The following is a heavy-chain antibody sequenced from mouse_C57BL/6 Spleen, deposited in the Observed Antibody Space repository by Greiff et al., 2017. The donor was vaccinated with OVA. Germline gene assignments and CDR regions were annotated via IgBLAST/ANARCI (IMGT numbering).Heavy chain of an antibody. D-gene: IGHD4-1*01. CDR1: GFTFSDYG. Sequence: EVQLVESGGGLVKPGGSLKLSCAASGFTFSDYGMHWVRQAPENGLEWVAYISSGSSTIYYADTVKGRFTISRDNAKNTLFLQRTSLRSEDTAMYYCARSWDGAMDYWGQGTSVTVSS. CDR2: ISSGSSTI. J-gene: IGHJ4*01. CDR3: ARSWDGAMDY. V-gene: IGHV5-17*01.